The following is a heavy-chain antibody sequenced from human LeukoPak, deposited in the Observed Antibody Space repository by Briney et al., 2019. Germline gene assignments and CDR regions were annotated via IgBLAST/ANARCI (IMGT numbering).Heavy chain of an antibody. CDR1: GFTFSSYW. V-gene: IGHV3-7*03. J-gene: IGHJ4*02. D-gene: IGHD3-22*01. CDR2: IKQDGSEK. CDR3: AGGNSYYDSSGYYTLTY. Sequence: PGGSLRLSCAASGFTFSSYWMSWVRQAPGKGLEWVANIKQDGSEKYYVDSVKGRFSISRDNAKNSLYLQMNSLRAEDTALYYCAGGNSYYDSSGYYTLTYWGQGTLVTVSS.